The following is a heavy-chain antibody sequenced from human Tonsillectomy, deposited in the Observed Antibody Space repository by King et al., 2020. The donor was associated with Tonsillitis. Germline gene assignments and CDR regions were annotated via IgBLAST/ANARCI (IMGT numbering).Heavy chain of an antibody. J-gene: IGHJ2*01. Sequence: VQLVESGGGLVKPGGSLRLSCAASGFTFSSYSMNWVRQAPGKGLEWVSSISSSSSYIYYADSVKGRFTISRDNAKNSLYLQMNSLRAEDTAVYYCARVAYYYDSSGYYTSYWYFDLCGRGTLVTVSS. CDR1: GFTFSSYS. CDR3: ARVAYYYDSSGYYTSYWYFDL. CDR2: ISSSSSYI. D-gene: IGHD3-22*01. V-gene: IGHV3-21*01.